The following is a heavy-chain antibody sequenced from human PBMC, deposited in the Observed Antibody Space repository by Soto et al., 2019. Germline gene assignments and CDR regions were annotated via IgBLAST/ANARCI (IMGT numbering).Heavy chain of an antibody. CDR1: GFTFSSYW. CDR2: IKQDGSEK. V-gene: IGHV3-7*05. D-gene: IGHD5-12*01. J-gene: IGHJ4*02. CDR3: ARDKGATSILETYFDY. Sequence: SLRLSCAASGFTFSSYWMSWVRQAPGKGLEWVANIKQDGSEKYYVDSVKGRFTISRDNAKNSLYLQMNSLRAEDTAVYYCARDKGATSILETYFDYWGQGTLVTVSS.